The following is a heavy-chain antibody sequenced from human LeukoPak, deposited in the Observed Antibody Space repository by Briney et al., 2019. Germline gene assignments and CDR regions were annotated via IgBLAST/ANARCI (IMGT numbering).Heavy chain of an antibody. J-gene: IGHJ4*02. CDR1: EFTFSSYA. Sequence: LSGGSLRLSCAASEFTFSSYAMSWVRQAPGKGPEWVASISFDGIHVDYGDPVRGRFTVSRDISGNTLFLQMNSLRPEDTAVYYCAKDRLTIWHYVGICDYWGQGTLVTVSS. CDR3: AKDRLTIWHYVGICDY. CDR2: ISFDGIHV. D-gene: IGHD3-9*01. V-gene: IGHV3-30*04.